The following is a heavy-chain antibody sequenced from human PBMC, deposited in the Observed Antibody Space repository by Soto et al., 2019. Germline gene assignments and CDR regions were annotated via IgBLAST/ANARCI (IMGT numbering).Heavy chain of an antibody. J-gene: IGHJ4*02. D-gene: IGHD1-20*01. Sequence: GGSLRLSCAASGFTFSSYAMHWVRQAPGKGLEWVAVISYDGSNKYYADSVKGRFTTSRDNSKNTLYLQMNSLRAEDTAVYYCARGITGSSDYWGQGTLVTVSS. CDR3: ARGITGSSDY. CDR2: ISYDGSNK. V-gene: IGHV3-30-3*01. CDR1: GFTFSSYA.